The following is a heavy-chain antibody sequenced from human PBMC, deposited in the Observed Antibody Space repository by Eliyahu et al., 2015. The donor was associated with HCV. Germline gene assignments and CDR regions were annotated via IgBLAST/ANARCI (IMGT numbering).Heavy chain of an antibody. V-gene: IGHV4-59*01. Sequence: QVQLQESGPGLVKPSETLSLTCTVSGGSISGYYWSWIRQPPGKGLEWIGYIYYSGSTNYNPPLKSRVTISVDTSKNQISLKLSSVTAADTAVYYCARERNTVMVVWGQGTLVTVSS. D-gene: IGHD5-18*01. CDR2: IYYSGST. J-gene: IGHJ4*02. CDR1: GGSISGYY. CDR3: ARERNTVMVV.